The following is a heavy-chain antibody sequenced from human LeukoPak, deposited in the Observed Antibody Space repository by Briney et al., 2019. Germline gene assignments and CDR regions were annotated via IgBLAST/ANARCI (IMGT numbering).Heavy chain of an antibody. Sequence: GGSLRLSCVASGFTFSSYAMTWVRQAPGKGLEWVSGINNGGGSAYYADSVKGRFTISRDNSKNTLYLQMNSLRAEDTAVYYCARDLGDYWGQGTLVTVSS. J-gene: IGHJ4*02. V-gene: IGHV3-23*01. CDR2: INNGGGSA. CDR3: ARDLGDY. CDR1: GFTFSSYA. D-gene: IGHD3-16*01.